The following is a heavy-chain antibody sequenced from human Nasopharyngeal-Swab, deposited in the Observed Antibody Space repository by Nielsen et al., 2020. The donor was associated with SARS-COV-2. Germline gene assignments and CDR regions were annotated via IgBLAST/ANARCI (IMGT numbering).Heavy chain of an antibody. V-gene: IGHV1-46*01. J-gene: IGHJ6*03. CDR1: GYTFTRNY. D-gene: IGHD5-12*01. CDR3: ARGRGLNWATDYYYYMDV. CDR2: INPGGDYT. Sequence: ASVKVSCKASGYTFTRNYIHWIRQAPGQGLEWMGIINPGGDYTNYAQKFQGRVTVTKDTSTSTVYMELSSLRSEDTAVYYCARGRGLNWATDYYYYMDVWGKGTTVTVSS.